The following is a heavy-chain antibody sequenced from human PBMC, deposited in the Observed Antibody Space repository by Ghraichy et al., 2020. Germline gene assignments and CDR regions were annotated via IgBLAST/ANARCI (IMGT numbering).Heavy chain of an antibody. J-gene: IGHJ6*03. D-gene: IGHD2-21*01. Sequence: GESLNISCAASGFTFSSYGMHWVRQAPGKGLEWVAFIRYDGSNKYYADSVKGRFTISRDNSKNTLYLQMNSLRAEDTAVYYCAKCGSYYSYYMDVWGKGTTVTVSS. CDR1: GFTFSSYG. CDR3: AKCGSYYSYYMDV. CDR2: IRYDGSNK. V-gene: IGHV3-30*02.